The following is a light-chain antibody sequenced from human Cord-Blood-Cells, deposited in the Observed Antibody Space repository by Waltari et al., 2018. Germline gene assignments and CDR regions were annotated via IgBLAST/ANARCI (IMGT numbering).Light chain of an antibody. CDR1: SSNIGSNY. J-gene: IGLJ3*02. Sequence: QSVLTQPPSASGTPGQRVTISCSGSSSNIGSNYVYWYQQLPGTAPKLLIYRNNRRPSGVPDRFSGSKSGTSASLAISGLRSEDEADYYCAAWDDSLSGWVFGGWTKLTVL. CDR2: RNN. CDR3: AAWDDSLSGWV. V-gene: IGLV1-47*01.